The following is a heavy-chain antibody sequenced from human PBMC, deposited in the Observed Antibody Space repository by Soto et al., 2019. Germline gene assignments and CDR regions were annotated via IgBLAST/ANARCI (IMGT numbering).Heavy chain of an antibody. J-gene: IGHJ5*02. CDR3: AREYYDYVWGSYRSLWFDP. CDR1: GFTFSSYG. CDR2: IWYDGSNK. V-gene: IGHV3-33*01. D-gene: IGHD3-16*02. Sequence: GGSLRLSCAASGFTFSSYGMHWVRQAPGKGLEWVAVIWYDGSNKYYADSVKGRFTISRDNSKNTLYLQMNSLRAEDTAVYYCAREYYDYVWGSYRSLWFDPWGQGTLVTVSS.